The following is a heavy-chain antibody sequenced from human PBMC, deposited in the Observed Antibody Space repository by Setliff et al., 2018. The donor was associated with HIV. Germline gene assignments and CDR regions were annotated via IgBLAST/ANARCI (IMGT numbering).Heavy chain of an antibody. J-gene: IGHJ4*02. Sequence: SETLSLTCTVSGGSINSGHYYWSWIRHHPGKGLEWIGYIFHSGSNSSNPSLNSRITISIDTSKNQFSLKMRSVTAADTAVYYCATSPAGEILGSRPFYFDYWGQGTLVTVSS. CDR3: ATSPAGEILGSRPFYFDY. D-gene: IGHD3-10*01. CDR2: IFHSGSN. V-gene: IGHV4-31*03. CDR1: GGSINSGHYY.